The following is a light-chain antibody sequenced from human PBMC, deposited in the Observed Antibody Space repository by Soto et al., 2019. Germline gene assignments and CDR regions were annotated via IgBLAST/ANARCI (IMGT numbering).Light chain of an antibody. V-gene: IGKV3D-20*01. CDR3: QASGSSPNI. J-gene: IGKJ2*01. CDR2: DAS. CDR1: QSVSFRY. Sequence: EIVLTQSPATLSLSPGERATLSCGASQSVSFRYLAWYQQKPGLAPRLLIYDASTRATGIPDRLTGSGSGTDVTLTIIRLEPEDVAVYYCQASGSSPNIFGQGTKLEIK.